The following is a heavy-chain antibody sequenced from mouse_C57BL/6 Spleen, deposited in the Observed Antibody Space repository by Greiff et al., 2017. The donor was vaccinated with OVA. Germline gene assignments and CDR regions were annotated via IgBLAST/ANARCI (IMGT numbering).Heavy chain of an antibody. V-gene: IGHV1-63*01. J-gene: IGHJ2*01. CDR3: ASPFY. Sequence: QVQLKESGAELVRPGTSVKMSCKASGYTFTNYWIGWAKQRPGHGLEWIGDIYPGGGYTNYNEKFKGKATLTADKSSSTAYLQLSSLTSEDTAIYYCASPFYWGQGTTLTVSS. CDR2: IYPGGGYT. CDR1: GYTFTNYW.